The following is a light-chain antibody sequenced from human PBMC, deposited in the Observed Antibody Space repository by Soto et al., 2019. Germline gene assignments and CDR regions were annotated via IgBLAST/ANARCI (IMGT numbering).Light chain of an antibody. CDR2: SAS. Sequence: EIVLTQSQGTLSVSPVYISALSFISSRGIDTNLAWYQQRPVQAPRLIIYSASNRATGVPDMFSGSGSGTDFTLPIKKLKSADLAVYYCQKYNNWPQWKFGKGNKVDIK. J-gene: IGKJ1*01. CDR3: QKYNNWPQWK. V-gene: IGKV3-15*01. CDR1: RGIDTN.